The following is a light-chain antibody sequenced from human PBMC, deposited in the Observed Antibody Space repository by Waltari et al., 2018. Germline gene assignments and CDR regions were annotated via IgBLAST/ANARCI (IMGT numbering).Light chain of an antibody. CDR3: QQLYDTMWA. CDR1: QSVLWPSNNRNY. Sequence: IVMTQSPDSLAVSLGERATINCKSSQSVLWPSNNRNYLAWYQQKPGQPPKPLIYWASTRESGVPDRFSGSGSGTDFTLTISGLQAEDVAVYYCQQLYDTMWALGQGTKVEIK. V-gene: IGKV4-1*01. CDR2: WAS. J-gene: IGKJ1*01.